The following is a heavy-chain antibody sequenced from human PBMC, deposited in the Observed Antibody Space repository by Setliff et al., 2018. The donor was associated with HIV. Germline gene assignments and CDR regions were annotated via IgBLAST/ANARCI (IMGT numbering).Heavy chain of an antibody. Sequence: ASVKVSCKASRSTFNSHTINWVRQAPGQGLDWIGWINPNSGGTTYAQKFQGRVTMTRDTSISTAYMEVSRLRSDDTAVYYCARDHCSSSGCYEYSYYGMDVWGQGTTVTVSS. D-gene: IGHD2-2*01. CDR3: ARDHCSSSGCYEYSYYGMDV. CDR1: RSTFNSHT. CDR2: INPNSGGT. J-gene: IGHJ6*02. V-gene: IGHV1-2*02.